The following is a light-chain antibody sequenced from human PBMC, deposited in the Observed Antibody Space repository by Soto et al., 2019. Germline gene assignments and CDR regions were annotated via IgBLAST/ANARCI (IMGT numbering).Light chain of an antibody. CDR3: MQGTHWPYT. V-gene: IGKV2-30*01. J-gene: IGKJ2*01. Sequence: DVVMSQSPLSLPVTFGQPASIACRSSQSLLFYDGNTYLSWFQQRPGQSPRRLIYKVSNRDSGVXDXSSGSGSGTDFTLKISRVEAEDIGVYYCMQGTHWPYTFGQGTRLEIK. CDR1: QSLLFYDGNTY. CDR2: KVS.